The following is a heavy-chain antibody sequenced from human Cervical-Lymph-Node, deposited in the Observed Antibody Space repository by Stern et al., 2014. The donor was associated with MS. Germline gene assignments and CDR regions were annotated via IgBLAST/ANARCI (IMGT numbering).Heavy chain of an antibody. Sequence: QVQPGQSGAEVNKPGASVKVSCKASGYTFTSYGISWVRQAPGQGLEWMGWISAYNGNTNYAQKLPGRVTMTTDTSTSTAYMELRSLRSDDTAVYYCARGVPVQLEVWYYYYGMDVWGQGTTVTVSS. J-gene: IGHJ6*02. CDR2: ISAYNGNT. V-gene: IGHV1-18*01. CDR1: GYTFTSYG. D-gene: IGHD1-1*01. CDR3: ARGVPVQLEVWYYYYGMDV.